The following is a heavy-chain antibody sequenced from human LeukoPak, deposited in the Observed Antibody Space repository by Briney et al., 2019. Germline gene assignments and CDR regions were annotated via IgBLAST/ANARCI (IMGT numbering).Heavy chain of an antibody. J-gene: IGHJ3*02. D-gene: IGHD4-23*01. V-gene: IGHV1-8*03. Sequence: GASVKVSCKASGGTFSSYAISWVRQAPGQGLEWMGWMNPNSGNTGYAQKFQGRVTITRNTSISTAYMELSSLRSEDTAVYYCARGGLTTVVTPGAFDIWGQGTMVTVSS. CDR1: GGTFSSYA. CDR2: MNPNSGNT. CDR3: ARGGLTTVVTPGAFDI.